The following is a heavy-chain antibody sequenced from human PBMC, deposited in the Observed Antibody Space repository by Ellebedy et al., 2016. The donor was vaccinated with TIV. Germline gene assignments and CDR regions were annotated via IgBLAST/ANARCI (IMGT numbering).Heavy chain of an antibody. CDR1: GFTFRSYA. CDR3: AKNHNEFDSKTAED. J-gene: IGHJ4*02. CDR2: ISGSGGPT. D-gene: IGHD3-22*01. V-gene: IGHV3-23*01. Sequence: GESLKISCAASGFTFRSYAMSWVRQAPGKGLEWVSAISGSGGPTYYADSVKGRFTISRDNSKNTLYLQMSSLRAEDTAVYYCAKNHNEFDSKTAEDWGQGTLVTVSS.